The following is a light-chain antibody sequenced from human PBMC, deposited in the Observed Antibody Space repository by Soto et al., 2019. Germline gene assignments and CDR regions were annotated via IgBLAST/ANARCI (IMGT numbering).Light chain of an antibody. J-gene: IGKJ2*01. CDR2: GAS. CDR1: QSVSSSY. CDR3: QQYGSSRYT. Sequence: EIVLTQSPGTLSLSPGERATLSCRASQSVSSSYLAWYQQKPGQAPRLLIYGASSRATGIPDRFSGSGSGTDFTLTISSLEPEGFAVYYWQQYGSSRYTFGQGTKLEIK. V-gene: IGKV3-20*01.